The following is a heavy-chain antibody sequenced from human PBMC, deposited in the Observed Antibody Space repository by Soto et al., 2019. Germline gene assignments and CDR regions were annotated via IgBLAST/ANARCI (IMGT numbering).Heavy chain of an antibody. V-gene: IGHV4-31*03. CDR3: ARVSDTYYYFGMDV. CDR2: IYYSGST. Sequence: SETLSLTCTVSGGSVTSRTYYWSWIRQHPGKGLEWIGYIYYSGSTYYNPSLKSRVTISVDTSKNQFSLKLSSVTAADTAMYYCARVSDTYYYFGMDVWGQGTTVTVSS. CDR1: GGSVTSRTYY. J-gene: IGHJ6*02.